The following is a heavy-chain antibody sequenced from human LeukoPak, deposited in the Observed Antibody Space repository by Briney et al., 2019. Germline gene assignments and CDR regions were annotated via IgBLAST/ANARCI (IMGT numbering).Heavy chain of an antibody. V-gene: IGHV3-74*01. D-gene: IGHD4-23*01. CDR3: ARVPGGNMWYDP. CDR1: GFTLSSYW. CDR2: INIDGSST. J-gene: IGHJ5*02. Sequence: GGSLRLSCAASGFTLSSYWMHWVRQAPGKGLVWVSRINIDGSSTSYADSVKGRFTISRDNAKNTLYLQMNSLRAEDTAVYYCARVPGGNMWYDPWGQGTLVTVSS.